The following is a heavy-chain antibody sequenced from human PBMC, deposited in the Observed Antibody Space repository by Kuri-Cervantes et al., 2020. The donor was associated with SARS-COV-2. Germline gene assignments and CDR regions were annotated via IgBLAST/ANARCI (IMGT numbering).Heavy chain of an antibody. Sequence: GSLRLSCAVYGGSFSGYYWSWIRQPPGKGLEWIGEINHSGSTNYNPSLKSRVTISVDTSKNQFSLKLSSVTAADTAVYYCATGYCSSTSCYPMDWFDPWGQGTLVTVSS. D-gene: IGHD2-2*01. CDR3: ATGYCSSTSCYPMDWFDP. CDR2: INHSGST. V-gene: IGHV4-34*01. J-gene: IGHJ5*02. CDR1: GGSFSGYY.